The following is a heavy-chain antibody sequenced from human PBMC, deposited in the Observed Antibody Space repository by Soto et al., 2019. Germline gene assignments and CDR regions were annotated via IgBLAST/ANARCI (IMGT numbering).Heavy chain of an antibody. J-gene: IGHJ4*02. V-gene: IGHV3-23*01. CDR3: AKCRAKRPPYGDNDY. CDR2: ISGSGGST. D-gene: IGHD4-17*01. CDR1: GFTFSNAW. Sequence: GGSLRLSCAASGFTFSNAWMNWVRQAPGKGLEWVSAISGSGGSTYYADSVKGRFTISRDNSKNTLYLQMNSLRAEDTAVYYCAKCRAKRPPYGDNDYWGQGTLVTVSS.